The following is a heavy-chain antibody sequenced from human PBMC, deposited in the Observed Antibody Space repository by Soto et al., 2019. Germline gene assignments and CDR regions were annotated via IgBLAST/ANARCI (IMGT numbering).Heavy chain of an antibody. V-gene: IGHV5-51*01. D-gene: IGHD2-2*02. J-gene: IGHJ6*02. Sequence: GESLKISCKGSGYSFTSYWIGWVRQMPGKGLEWMGIIYPGDSDTRYSPSFQGQVTISADKSISTAYLQWSSLKASDTAVYYCARTPRCSSTSCYKRDYYYYGMDAWGQGTTVTVSS. CDR3: ARTPRCSSTSCYKRDYYYYGMDA. CDR1: GYSFTSYW. CDR2: IYPGDSDT.